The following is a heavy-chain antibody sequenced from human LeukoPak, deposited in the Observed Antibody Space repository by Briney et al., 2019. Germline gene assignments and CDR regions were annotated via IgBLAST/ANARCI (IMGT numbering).Heavy chain of an antibody. CDR3: AKDHYYDSSAFDY. V-gene: IGHV3-23*01. J-gene: IGHJ4*02. CDR2: ISGSGGST. Sequence: PGGSLRLSCAASGFTFSSYAMSWVRQAPGKGLEWVSAISGSGGSTYYADSVKGRFTISRDNSKNTLYLQMNSPRAEDTAVYYCAKDHYYDSSAFDYWGQGTLVTVSS. D-gene: IGHD3-22*01. CDR1: GFTFSSYA.